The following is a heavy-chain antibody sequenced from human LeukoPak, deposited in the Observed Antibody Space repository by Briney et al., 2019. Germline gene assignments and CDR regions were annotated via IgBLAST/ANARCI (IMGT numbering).Heavy chain of an antibody. J-gene: IGHJ6*01. Sequence: GGSLRLSCAASGFTFSGFAMSWVRRTPGKGLEWVSGISGSGDNTLYATSVKGRFTISRDNSKNTLYLEMNSLRAEDTAIYYCAKMKGHPLQKYYMDVWGQGTTVTVSS. CDR3: AKMKGHPLQKYYMDV. CDR1: GFTFSGFA. CDR2: ISGSGDNT. V-gene: IGHV3-23*01. D-gene: IGHD2/OR15-2a*01.